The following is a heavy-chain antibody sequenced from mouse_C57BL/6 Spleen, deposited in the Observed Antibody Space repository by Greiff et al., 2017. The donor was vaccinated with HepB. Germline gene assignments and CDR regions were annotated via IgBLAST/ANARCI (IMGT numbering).Heavy chain of an antibody. CDR3: TTGLGRAY. J-gene: IGHJ2*01. CDR2: IDPENGDT. Sequence: EVKLQESGAELVRPGASVKLSCTASGFNIKDDNMHWVKQRPEQGLEWIGWIDPENGDTEYASKFQGKATITADTSSNTAYLQLSSLTSEDTAVYYCTTGLGRAYWGQGTTLTVSS. D-gene: IGHD4-1*01. CDR1: GFNIKDDN. V-gene: IGHV14-4*01.